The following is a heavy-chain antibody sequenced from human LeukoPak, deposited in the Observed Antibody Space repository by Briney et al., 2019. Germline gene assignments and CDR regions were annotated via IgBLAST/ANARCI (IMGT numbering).Heavy chain of an antibody. D-gene: IGHD3-22*01. CDR2: IWYDGSNK. V-gene: IGHV3-33*01. Sequence: GGSLRLSCAASGFTFSSYGMHWVRQAPGKGLEWVAVIWYDGSNKYYADSVKGRFTISRDNSKNTLYLQMNSLRAEDTAVYYCATDPDSSGYYYPIFDYWGQGTLVTVSS. CDR3: ATDPDSSGYYYPIFDY. J-gene: IGHJ4*02. CDR1: GFTFSSYG.